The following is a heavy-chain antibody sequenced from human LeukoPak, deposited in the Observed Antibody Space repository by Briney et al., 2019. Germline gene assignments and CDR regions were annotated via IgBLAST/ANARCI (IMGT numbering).Heavy chain of an antibody. Sequence: SQTLSLTCAVSGDSVSRNGPSWNWIRQSPSGGLEWLGRTYYRSKWSSDYAVSVKSRITINPDTSKNDFSLQLDSVTPEDTAVYYCARDALYSSSWYDPNWFDPWGQGTLVTVSS. D-gene: IGHD6-13*01. CDR2: TYYRSKWSS. CDR3: ARDALYSSSWYDPNWFDP. V-gene: IGHV6-1*01. J-gene: IGHJ5*02. CDR1: GDSVSRNGPS.